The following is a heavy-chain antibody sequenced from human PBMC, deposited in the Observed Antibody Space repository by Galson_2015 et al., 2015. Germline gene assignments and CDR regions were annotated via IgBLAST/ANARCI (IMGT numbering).Heavy chain of an antibody. CDR2: IRSTSYTI. CDR3: ERGLPPVLDC. CDR1: EFTFSAYR. J-gene: IGHJ4*02. Sequence: SLRLSCAASEFTFSAYRMDWVRQAPGEGLEWISYIRSTSYTIDYADSVKGRFIISRDIAKHSLYLEMNSLTVEVTAVYDCERGLPPVLDCWGQGTLFTVSS. V-gene: IGHV3-48*01.